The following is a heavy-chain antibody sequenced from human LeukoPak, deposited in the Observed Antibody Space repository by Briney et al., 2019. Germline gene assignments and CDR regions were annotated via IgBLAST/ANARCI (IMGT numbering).Heavy chain of an antibody. D-gene: IGHD3-22*01. CDR2: ISAYNGNT. J-gene: IGHJ4*02. Sequence: GASVKVSCXASGYTFTSYGISWVRQAPGQGLEWMGWISAYNGNTNYAQKLQGRVTMTTDTSTSTAYMELRSLRSDDTAVYYCARVLHASFYYDSSGYRYWGQGTLVTVSS. CDR3: ARVLHASFYYDSSGYRY. V-gene: IGHV1-18*01. CDR1: GYTFTSYG.